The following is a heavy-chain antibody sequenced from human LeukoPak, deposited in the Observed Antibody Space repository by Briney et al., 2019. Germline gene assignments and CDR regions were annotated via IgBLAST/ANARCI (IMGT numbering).Heavy chain of an antibody. CDR2: IFPSGGEI. J-gene: IGHJ4*02. V-gene: IGHV3-23*01. CDR1: GFTFSTFA. D-gene: IGHD5-12*01. Sequence: PGGSLRLSCEASGFTFSTFAMIWVRQPPGKGLEWVSSIFPSGGEIHYADSVRGRFTISRDNSKSTLSLQMNSLRAEDTAVYYCAKSWNIVAIFPHYWGQGTLVTVSS. CDR3: AKSWNIVAIFPHY.